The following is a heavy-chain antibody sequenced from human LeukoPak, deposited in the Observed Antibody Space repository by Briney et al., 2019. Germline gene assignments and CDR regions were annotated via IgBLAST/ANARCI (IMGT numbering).Heavy chain of an antibody. D-gene: IGHD3-10*01. CDR1: GFTFSTYK. V-gene: IGHV3-23*01. Sequence: GGSLRLTCAGSGFTFSTYKMNWVRQGPGKGLEWDAVISGGGSSRFNEDSAKARLTISRANSNNTLSSQMDSLGADDTAVYYCARGSDSGWPYYSDCWGQGTLVTVSS. J-gene: IGHJ4*02. CDR2: ISGGGSSR. CDR3: ARGSDSGWPYYSDC.